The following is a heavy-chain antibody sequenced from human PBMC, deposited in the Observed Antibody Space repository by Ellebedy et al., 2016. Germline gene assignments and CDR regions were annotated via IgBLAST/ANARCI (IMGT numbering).Heavy chain of an antibody. CDR3: AREIRRYDFWSGYYTGWFDY. J-gene: IGHJ4*02. V-gene: IGHV1-2*04. CDR2: INPNSGGT. Sequence: ASVKVSCKASGYTFTGYYMHWARQAPGQGLEWMGWINPNSGGTNYAQKFKGWVTMTRDTSISTAYMELSRLRSDDTAVYYCAREIRRYDFWSGYYTGWFDYWGQGTLVTVSS. CDR1: GYTFTGYY. D-gene: IGHD3-3*01.